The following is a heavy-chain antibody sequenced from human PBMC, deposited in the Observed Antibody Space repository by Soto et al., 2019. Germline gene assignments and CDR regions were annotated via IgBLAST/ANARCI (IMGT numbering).Heavy chain of an antibody. V-gene: IGHV3-53*01. CDR1: GFTVTNHY. J-gene: IGHJ6*02. CDR2: IYSGGST. Sequence: EVQLVASGGGLIQPGGSLRLSCAASGFTVTNHYLSWVRQAPGKGLEWVSGIYSGGSTYYADSVRGRFTISRDPSKNTLYLQIDSLRPEDTAVYYCASVSTVAYYYYGLDVWGQGTKVTVSS. CDR3: ASVSTVAYYYYGLDV. D-gene: IGHD2-2*01.